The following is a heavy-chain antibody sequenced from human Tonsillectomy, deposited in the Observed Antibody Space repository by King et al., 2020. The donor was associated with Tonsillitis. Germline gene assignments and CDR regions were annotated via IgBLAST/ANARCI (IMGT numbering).Heavy chain of an antibody. CDR2: IAWNSGSI. CDR3: VKGGRFLLQPIDY. J-gene: IGHJ4*02. Sequence: VQLVESGGGLVQPGRSLRLSCAASGFTFDDYAMHWVRQAPGKGLEWVSGIAWNSGSIGYADSVRGRFTISRDNAKKSLYLQMNSLRAEDTALYYCVKGGRFLLQPIDYWGQGTLVTVSS. D-gene: IGHD6-13*01. CDR1: GFTFDDYA. V-gene: IGHV3-9*01.